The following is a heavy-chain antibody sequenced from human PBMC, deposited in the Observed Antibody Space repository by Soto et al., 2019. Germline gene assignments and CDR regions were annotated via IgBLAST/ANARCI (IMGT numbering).Heavy chain of an antibody. CDR1: GASISSSSYY. CDR3: AGSTVTTLGDYYYGMAV. V-gene: IGHV4-39*01. J-gene: IGHJ6*02. D-gene: IGHD4-17*01. Sequence: QLQLQESGPRLVKPSETLCLTCTVSGASISSSSYYWGWIRQPPGKWLEWIGGTYYSGGTYYKPSPTSRVTISVETSRNQFALKLSSVTAAGTAAYYCAGSTVTTLGDYYYGMAVWGQGTTVAVS. CDR2: TYYSGGT.